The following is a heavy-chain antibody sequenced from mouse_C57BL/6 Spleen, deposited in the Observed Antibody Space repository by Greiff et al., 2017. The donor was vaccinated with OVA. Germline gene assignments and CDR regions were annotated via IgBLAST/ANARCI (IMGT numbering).Heavy chain of an antibody. V-gene: IGHV10-1*01. CDR3: VRHSYDYDPYWYFGV. Sequence: GGGLVQPKGSLTLSCAASGFSFNTYAMNWVRQAPGKGLEWVARIRSKSNNYATYYADSVKDRFTISRDDSESMLYLQMNNLKTEDTAMYYCVRHSYDYDPYWYFGVWGTGTTVTVSS. D-gene: IGHD2-4*01. CDR2: IRSKSNNYAT. J-gene: IGHJ1*03. CDR1: GFSFNTYA.